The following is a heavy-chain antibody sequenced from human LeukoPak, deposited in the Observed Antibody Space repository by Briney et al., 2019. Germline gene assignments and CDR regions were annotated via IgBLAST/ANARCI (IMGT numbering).Heavy chain of an antibody. D-gene: IGHD2-15*01. J-gene: IGHJ4*02. CDR2: ISSSSSYI. CDR3: MVVAATKDSFDY. Sequence: GGSLRLSCAASGFTFSSYSINWVRQAPGKGLEWVSSISSSSSYIYYADSVKGRFTISRDNAKNSLYLQMNSLRAEDTAVYYCMVVAATKDSFDYWGQGTLVTVSS. V-gene: IGHV3-21*01. CDR1: GFTFSSYS.